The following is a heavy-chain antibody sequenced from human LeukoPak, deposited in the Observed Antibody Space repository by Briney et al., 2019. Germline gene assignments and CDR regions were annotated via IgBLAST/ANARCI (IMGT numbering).Heavy chain of an antibody. J-gene: IGHJ3*02. Sequence: SETLSLTCTVSGYSISSGYYWGWIRQPPGKGLEWIASIYHDGASYYNPSLKSRVNILVDTSKNQFSLNLNSVTAADTAVYYCARLSLGSTVTAYDAFDIWGQGTMVTVSS. CDR3: ARLSLGSTVTAYDAFDI. CDR1: GYSISSGYY. CDR2: IYHDGAS. V-gene: IGHV4-38-2*02. D-gene: IGHD4-11*01.